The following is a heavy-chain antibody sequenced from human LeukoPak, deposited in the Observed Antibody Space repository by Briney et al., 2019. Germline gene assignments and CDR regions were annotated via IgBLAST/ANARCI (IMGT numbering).Heavy chain of an antibody. CDR1: GFSFRNYW. D-gene: IGHD6-19*01. Sequence: GGSLRLSCVISGFSFRNYWMHWVRQAPGKGLEWVAVIWYDGSNKYYADSVKGRFTISRDNSKNTLYLQMNSLRAEDTAVYYCAREDSMAVAGKSAFDIWGQGTMVTVSS. CDR3: AREDSMAVAGKSAFDI. V-gene: IGHV3-33*08. J-gene: IGHJ3*02. CDR2: IWYDGSNK.